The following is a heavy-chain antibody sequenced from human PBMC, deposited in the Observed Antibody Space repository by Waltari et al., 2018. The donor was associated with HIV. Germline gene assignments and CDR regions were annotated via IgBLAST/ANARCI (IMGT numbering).Heavy chain of an antibody. CDR1: GFSLSDHS. J-gene: IGHJ6*02. Sequence: DVKVVESGGALVKPGGSLRLSCETSGFSLSDHSIHWVRQAPGKGLEWIAYSNNRRGDTFYEDSVKGRFTISRDSAKDSIYLQMNSLRGEDTAVYYCARDPSYFDFWSGYSDVWGQGTTVTVSS. D-gene: IGHD3-3*01. CDR2: SNNRRGDT. CDR3: ARDPSYFDFWSGYSDV. V-gene: IGHV3-21*05.